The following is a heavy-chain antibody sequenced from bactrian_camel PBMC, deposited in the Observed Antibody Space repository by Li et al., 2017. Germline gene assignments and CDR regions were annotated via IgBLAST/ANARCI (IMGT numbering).Heavy chain of an antibody. CDR1: AYTVNVKG. D-gene: IGHD2*01. CDR2: ISTAVGST. J-gene: IGHJ4*01. CDR3: AATLDRGHCSGARWRYAN. V-gene: IGHV3S1*01. Sequence: VQLVESGGGSVQAGGSLRLSCAFSAYTVNVKGLAWFRQSPGKEREAVAFISTAVGSTLYAGSVKGRFTISKDTANMVLYLQMNSLKPEDTAMYYCAATLDRGHCSGARWRYANWGQGTQVTVS.